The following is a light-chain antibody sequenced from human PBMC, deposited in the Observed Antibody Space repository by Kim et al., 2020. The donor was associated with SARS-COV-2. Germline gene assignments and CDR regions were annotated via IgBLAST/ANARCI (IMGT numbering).Light chain of an antibody. CDR2: RNN. CDR3: AAWDDSLKV. J-gene: IGLJ2*01. Sequence: ELTQPPSASGTPGQRVTISCSGSSSNIGSNYVYWYQQLPGTAPKLLIYRNNQRPSGVPDRFSGSKSGTSASLVISGLRSEDEADYYCAAWDDSLKVFG. CDR1: SSNIGSNY. V-gene: IGLV1-47*01.